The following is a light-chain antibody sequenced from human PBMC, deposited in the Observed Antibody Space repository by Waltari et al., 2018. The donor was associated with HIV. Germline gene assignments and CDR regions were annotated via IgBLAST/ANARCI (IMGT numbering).Light chain of an antibody. CDR2: DVT. J-gene: IGLJ1*01. Sequence: QSALTQPASVSGSPGQALTISCTGSRRDVGTYDYIPWYQQHPGTAPKLINSDVTERPSGNSNSFSGSKSDTTASLTIAGLQAEDEAEYFCCSFAGSNFVFGSGTKVTVL. CDR1: RRDVGTYDY. CDR3: CSFAGSNFV. V-gene: IGLV2-23*02.